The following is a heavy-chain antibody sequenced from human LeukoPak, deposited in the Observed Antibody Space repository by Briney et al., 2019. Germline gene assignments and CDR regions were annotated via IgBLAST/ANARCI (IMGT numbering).Heavy chain of an antibody. J-gene: IGHJ4*02. CDR1: GYTFTSYD. Sequence: ASVKLSCKASGYTFTSYDINWVRQATGQGLEWMGWMNPNSGNTGYAQKFQGRVTITRNTSISTAYMELSSLRSEDTAVYYCARRLKGYYDSSGYYLDYWGQGTLVTVSS. D-gene: IGHD3-22*01. CDR2: MNPNSGNT. CDR3: ARRLKGYYDSSGYYLDY. V-gene: IGHV1-8*03.